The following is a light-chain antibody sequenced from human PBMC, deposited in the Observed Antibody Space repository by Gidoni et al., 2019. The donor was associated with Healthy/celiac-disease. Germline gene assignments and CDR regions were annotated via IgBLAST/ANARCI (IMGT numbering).Light chain of an antibody. V-gene: IGKV3-11*01. Sequence: EIVLTQSPATLSLSPGERATLPCRASQSVSSYLAWYQQKPGQAPRLLIYDASNRATGIPARFSGSGSGTDFTLTISSLEPEDFAVYYCQQRSNWPRWTFXXXTKVEIK. J-gene: IGKJ1*01. CDR1: QSVSSY. CDR3: QQRSNWPRWT. CDR2: DAS.